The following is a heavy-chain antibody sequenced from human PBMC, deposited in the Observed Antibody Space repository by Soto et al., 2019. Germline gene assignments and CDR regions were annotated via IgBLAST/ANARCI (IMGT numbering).Heavy chain of an antibody. Sequence: HPGGSLRLSCAASGFTFSSYWMHWVRQAPGKGLVWVSRINSDGNITSYADSVKGRFTISRDNAKNTLALQMNSLRAEDTAVYYCAREYSSSRYFDHWGQGALVTVSS. J-gene: IGHJ4*02. CDR3: AREYSSSRYFDH. CDR1: GFTFSSYW. CDR2: INSDGNIT. D-gene: IGHD6-6*01. V-gene: IGHV3-74*01.